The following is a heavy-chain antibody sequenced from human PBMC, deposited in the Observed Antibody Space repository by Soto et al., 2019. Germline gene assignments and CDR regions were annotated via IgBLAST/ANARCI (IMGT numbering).Heavy chain of an antibody. D-gene: IGHD2-2*01. Sequence: SVKVSCKASGFTFTSSAVQWVRQARGQRLEWIGWIVVGSGNTNYAQKFQERVTITRDMSTSTAYMELSSLRSEDTAVYYCAADSGDVVVPGQNKVVYYYYGMDVWAQGTTVTVSS. V-gene: IGHV1-58*01. CDR1: GFTFTSSA. J-gene: IGHJ6*02. CDR3: AADSGDVVVPGQNKVVYYYYGMDV. CDR2: IVVGSGNT.